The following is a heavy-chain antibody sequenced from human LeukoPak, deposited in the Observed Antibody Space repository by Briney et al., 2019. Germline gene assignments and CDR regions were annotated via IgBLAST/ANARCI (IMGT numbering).Heavy chain of an antibody. CDR1: GYTFTSFG. CDR3: VREGYCSSTSCHIDY. J-gene: IGHJ4*02. CDR2: ISAYNGNT. D-gene: IGHD2-2*02. Sequence: GASVKVSCKASGYTFTSFGISWVRQAPGQGLEWMGWISAYNGNTKSAQKFQGRVIMTTDTSTNTAYMELRSLRSDDTAVFYCVREGYCSSTSCHIDYWGQGTLVTVSS. V-gene: IGHV1-18*01.